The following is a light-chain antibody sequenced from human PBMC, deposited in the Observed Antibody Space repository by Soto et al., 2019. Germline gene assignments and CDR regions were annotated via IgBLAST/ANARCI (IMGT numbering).Light chain of an antibody. CDR3: SSYTSSSTPFV. CDR2: DVS. Sequence: QSVLTQPASVSGSPGQSISISCTGTSSEVGGYNYVSWYQQHPGEAPKLMIYDVSTRPSGVSYRFSGSKSGNTASLTISGLQAEDEADYYCSSYTSSSTPFVFGTGTKSPS. V-gene: IGLV2-14*01. CDR1: SSEVGGYNY. J-gene: IGLJ1*01.